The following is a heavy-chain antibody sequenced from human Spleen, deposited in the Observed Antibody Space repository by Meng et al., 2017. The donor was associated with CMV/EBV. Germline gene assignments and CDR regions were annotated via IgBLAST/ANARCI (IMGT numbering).Heavy chain of an antibody. CDR1: GYNFSNYW. D-gene: IGHD4-17*01. J-gene: IGHJ5*02. CDR2: MYPGDSET. V-gene: IGHV5-51*01. CDR3: ARNGADEDYWFDP. Sequence: GSGYNFSNYWIGWVRQLHGKGLEWMGIMYPGDSETRYSPSFQGQVLISADKSINTAYLQWYSLKASDTAMYFCARNGADEDYWFDPWGQGTLVTVSS.